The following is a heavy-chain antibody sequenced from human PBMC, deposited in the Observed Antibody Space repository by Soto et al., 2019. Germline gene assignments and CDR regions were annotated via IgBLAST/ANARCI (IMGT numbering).Heavy chain of an antibody. V-gene: IGHV3-7*03. CDR2: IKQDESEK. Sequence: ETLSLTCSVSGDSISTEGYYWSWIRQHPGKGLEWVANIKQDESEKNYLDSVKGRFTISRDNAKNSLYLQMNSLRAEDTAVYYCASDRFRGTYYLRGVTYFFEEWGQGAPVTVSS. J-gene: IGHJ4*02. CDR1: GDSISTEGYY. CDR3: ASDRFRGTYYLRGVTYFFEE. D-gene: IGHD1-26*01.